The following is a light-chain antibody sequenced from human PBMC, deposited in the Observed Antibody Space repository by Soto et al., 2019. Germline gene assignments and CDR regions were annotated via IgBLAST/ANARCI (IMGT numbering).Light chain of an antibody. CDR3: QTWGTGIHV. J-gene: IGLJ2*01. CDR2: LRSDGSH. V-gene: IGLV4-69*01. CDR1: SGHSNYA. Sequence: QSVLTQSPSASASLGASVNLTCTLSSGHSNYAIAWHQLQPEKGPRYLMRLRSDGSHNKGDGIPDRFSGSSSGAERYLTISSLQSEDEADYYCQTWGTGIHVLGGGTKLTVL.